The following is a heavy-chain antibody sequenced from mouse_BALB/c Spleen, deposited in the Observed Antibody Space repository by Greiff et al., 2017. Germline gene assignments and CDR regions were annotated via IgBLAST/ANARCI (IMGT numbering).Heavy chain of an antibody. D-gene: IGHD1-1*01. CDR1: GFSLTSYG. Sequence: VQRVESGPGLVAPSQSLSITCTVSGFSLTSYGVHWVRQPPGKGLEWLGVIWAGGSTNYNSALMSRLSISKDNSQSQVFLKMNSLQTDDTAMYYCARDYYYGSTWFAYWGQGTLVTVSA. V-gene: IGHV2-9*02. J-gene: IGHJ3*01. CDR3: ARDYYYGSTWFAY. CDR2: IWAGGST.